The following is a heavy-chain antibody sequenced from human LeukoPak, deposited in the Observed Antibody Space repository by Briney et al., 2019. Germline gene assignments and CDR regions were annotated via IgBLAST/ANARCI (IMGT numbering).Heavy chain of an antibody. J-gene: IGHJ4*02. Sequence: PGGSRRLSCAASGFIFDEYGMTWVRQAPGKGLEWVSGINWHGGSTAYADAVKGRFTVSRDNAKNSLYLQMNSLRAEDPAVDYCARGYPGSGSPRGYWGQGTLVSVSS. D-gene: IGHD3-10*01. CDR3: ARGYPGSGSPRGY. CDR2: INWHGGST. V-gene: IGHV3-20*04. CDR1: GFIFDEYG.